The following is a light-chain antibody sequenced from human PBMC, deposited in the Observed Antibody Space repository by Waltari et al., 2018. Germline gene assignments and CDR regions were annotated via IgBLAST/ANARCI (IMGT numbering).Light chain of an antibody. CDR3: QQYNNWPRT. J-gene: IGKJ1*01. Sequence: IVLTQSPATLSVVPGDRATLSCRASQSVSSNLAWYQQKPGQAPRLLIYGASTRATGIPARFSGSGSGTEFTLTISSMQSEDFAVYYCQQYNNWPRTFGQGTKVEIK. V-gene: IGKV3-15*01. CDR2: GAS. CDR1: QSVSSN.